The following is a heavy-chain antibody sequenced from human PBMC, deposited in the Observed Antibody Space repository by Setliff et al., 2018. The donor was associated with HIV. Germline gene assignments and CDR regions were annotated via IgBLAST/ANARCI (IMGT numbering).Heavy chain of an antibody. Sequence: GESLKISCVASGYSFTNKWIGWVRQTPGKGLEWMGIIYPGDSQTKYNPSFQGQVTISVDKSLRTAYLQWSSLKTSDTAMYYCARLSGLYYYDTSGYYYGHYFDYWGQGTLVTV. D-gene: IGHD3-22*01. J-gene: IGHJ4*02. CDR1: GYSFTNKW. CDR2: IYPGDSQT. V-gene: IGHV5-51*01. CDR3: ARLSGLYYYDTSGYYYGHYFDY.